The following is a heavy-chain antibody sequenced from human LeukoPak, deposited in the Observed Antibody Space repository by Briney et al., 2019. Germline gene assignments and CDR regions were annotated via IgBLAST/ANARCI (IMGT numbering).Heavy chain of an antibody. CDR1: GGSISSGDYY. J-gene: IGHJ4*02. D-gene: IGHD5-12*01. CDR3: ARVGIVATMFIDY. Sequence: SQTLSLTCTVSGGSISSGDYYWSWIRQPPGKGLEWTGYIYYSGSTYYNPSPKSRVTISVDTSKNQFSLKLSSVTAADTAVYYCARVGIVATMFIDYWGQGTLVTVSS. CDR2: IYYSGST. V-gene: IGHV4-30-4*01.